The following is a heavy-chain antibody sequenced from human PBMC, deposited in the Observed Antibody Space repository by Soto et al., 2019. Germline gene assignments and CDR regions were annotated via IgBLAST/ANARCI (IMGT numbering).Heavy chain of an antibody. D-gene: IGHD6-19*01. V-gene: IGHV3-23*01. CDR1: GFTFSSYA. Sequence: RGSLRLSCAASGFTFSSYAMSWVRQAPGKGLEWVSAISGSGGSTYYADSVKGRFTISRDNSKNTLYLQMNSLRAEDTAVYYCAKDKGGPRIAVAGGYFDYWGQGTLVTVSS. CDR3: AKDKGGPRIAVAGGYFDY. J-gene: IGHJ4*02. CDR2: ISGSGGST.